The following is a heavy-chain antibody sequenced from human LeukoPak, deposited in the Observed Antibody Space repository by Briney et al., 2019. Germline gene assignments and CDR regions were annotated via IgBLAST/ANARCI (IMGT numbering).Heavy chain of an antibody. J-gene: IGHJ4*02. Sequence: SETLSLTCTVSGGSISSSSDYWGWLRQTPGRGREWFGSIYYSRNTYYNPSLTSRVTISVDTSKNQFSLKLSSVTAADTAVYYCARHVRGIAVAGTYFDYWGQGTLVTVSS. D-gene: IGHD6-19*01. CDR2: IYYSRNT. V-gene: IGHV4-39*01. CDR3: ARHVRGIAVAGTYFDY. CDR1: GGSISSSSDY.